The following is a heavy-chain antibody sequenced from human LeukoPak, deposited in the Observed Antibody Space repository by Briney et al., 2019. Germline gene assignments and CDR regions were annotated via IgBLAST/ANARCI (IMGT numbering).Heavy chain of an antibody. CDR3: ARAYYDFWSGYYLPFDY. D-gene: IGHD3-3*01. Sequence: PGGSLRLSCAASGFTFSSDWMSWVRQAPGKGLEWVANIKQDGSEKYYVDSVQGPFTIPSGNAKHSLYLQMNSLRAEDTAVYYCARAYYDFWSGYYLPFDYWGQGTLVTVSS. V-gene: IGHV3-7*01. CDR2: IKQDGSEK. J-gene: IGHJ4*02. CDR1: GFTFSSDW.